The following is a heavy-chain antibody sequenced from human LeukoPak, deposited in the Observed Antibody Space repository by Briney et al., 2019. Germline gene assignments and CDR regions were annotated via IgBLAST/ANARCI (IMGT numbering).Heavy chain of an antibody. J-gene: IGHJ3*02. D-gene: IGHD5-24*01. CDR2: IYYSGST. CDR3: ARLNVEMATIDSFAFDI. CDR1: GGSISSSSYY. V-gene: IGHV4-39*07. Sequence: PSETLSLTCTVSGGSISSSSYYWGWIRQPPGKGLEWIGSIYYSGSTYYNPSLKSRVTISVDTSKNQFSLKLSSVTAADTAVYYCARLNVEMATIDSFAFDIWGQGTMVTVSS.